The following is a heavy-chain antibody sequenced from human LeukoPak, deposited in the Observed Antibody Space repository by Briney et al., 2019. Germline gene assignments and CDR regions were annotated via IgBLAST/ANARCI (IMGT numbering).Heavy chain of an antibody. Sequence: PGGSLRLSCAASGFSFSSSWMHWVRQAPGKGLVWISRIKSDGSSASYADSAKGRFTISRDNAKNSLYLQMNSLRAEDTAVYYCARERRDVVLLWFGESPGAFDIWGQGTMVTVSS. V-gene: IGHV3-74*01. CDR3: ARERRDVVLLWFGESPGAFDI. J-gene: IGHJ3*02. CDR2: IKSDGSSA. CDR1: GFSFSSSW. D-gene: IGHD3-10*01.